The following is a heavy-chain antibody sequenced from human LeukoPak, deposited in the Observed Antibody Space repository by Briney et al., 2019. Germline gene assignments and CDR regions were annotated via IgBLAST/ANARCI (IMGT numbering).Heavy chain of an antibody. J-gene: IGHJ3*02. CDR1: GFTFNNYA. CDR2: ISSNGGST. D-gene: IGHD2-8*02. CDR3: VKGTGGWRGDAFDI. Sequence: GGSLRLSCSASGFTFNNYAMHWVRQAPGKGLEYVSVISSNGGSTYYADSVKGRFTISRDKSKNTLYLQMSSLRAEDTAVYYCVKGTGGWRGDAFDIWGQGTMVTVSS. V-gene: IGHV3-64D*06.